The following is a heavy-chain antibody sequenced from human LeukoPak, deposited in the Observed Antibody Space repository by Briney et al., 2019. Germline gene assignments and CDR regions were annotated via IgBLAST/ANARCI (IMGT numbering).Heavy chain of an antibody. CDR3: AKGYDVADGFDY. CDR1: GGTFSSYA. J-gene: IGHJ4*02. V-gene: IGHV1-69*04. Sequence: ASVKVSCKASGGTFSSYAINWVRQAPGQGLEWMGRIIPILGIANYAQKFQGRVTITADKSTSTAYMELSSLRAEDTAVYYCAKGYDVADGFDYWGQGTLVTVSS. D-gene: IGHD6-19*01. CDR2: IIPILGIA.